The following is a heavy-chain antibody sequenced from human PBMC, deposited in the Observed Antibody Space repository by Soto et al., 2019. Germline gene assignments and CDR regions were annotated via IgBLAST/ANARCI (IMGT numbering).Heavy chain of an antibody. V-gene: IGHV3-30-3*01. CDR3: ARDLLLVVPAAIGPMYYYYYYGMDV. Sequence: QVQLVESGGGVVQPGRSLRLSCAASGFTFSSYAMHWVRQAPGKGLEWVAVISYDGSNKYYADSVKGRFTISRDNSKNTLYLQMNSLRAEDTAVYYCARDLLLVVPAAIGPMYYYYYYGMDVWGQGTTVTVSS. J-gene: IGHJ6*02. CDR2: ISYDGSNK. CDR1: GFTFSSYA. D-gene: IGHD2-2*02.